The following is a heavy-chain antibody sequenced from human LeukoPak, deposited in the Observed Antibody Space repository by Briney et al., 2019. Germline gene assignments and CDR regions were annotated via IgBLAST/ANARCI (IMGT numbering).Heavy chain of an antibody. CDR1: GFTFGSYG. CDR2: ISYDGSNK. D-gene: IGHD4-23*01. J-gene: IGHJ4*02. CDR3: ARGLPTVVTLTPPPR. Sequence: GGSLRLSCAASGFTFGSYGMHWVRQAPGKGLEWVAVISYDGSNKYYADSVKGRFTISRDNSKNTLYLQMNSLRAEDTAVYYCARGLPTVVTLTPPPRWGQGTLVTVSS. V-gene: IGHV3-30*03.